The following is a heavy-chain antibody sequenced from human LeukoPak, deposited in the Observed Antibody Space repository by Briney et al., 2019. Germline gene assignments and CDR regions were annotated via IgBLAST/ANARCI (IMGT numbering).Heavy chain of an antibody. CDR2: ISSNGGST. CDR3: ARGKWLPKVIDY. J-gene: IGHJ4*02. CDR1: GFTFSSYA. V-gene: IGHV3-64*01. D-gene: IGHD5-12*01. Sequence: GGSLRLSCAASGFTFSSYAMHWVRQAPGKGLEYVSAISSNGGSTYYANSVKGRFTISRDNSKNTLYLQMGSLGAEDMAVYYCARGKWLPKVIDYWGQGTLVTVSS.